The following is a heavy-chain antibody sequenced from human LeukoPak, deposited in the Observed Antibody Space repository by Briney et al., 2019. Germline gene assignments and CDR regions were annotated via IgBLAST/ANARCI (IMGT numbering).Heavy chain of an antibody. Sequence: SETLSLTCTVYGGSFSGYYWSWIRQPPGKGLEWIGEINHSGSTNYNPSLKSRVTISVDTSKNQFSLKLSSVTAADTAVYHCARSRSGIVAGHGYWGQGTLVTVSS. V-gene: IGHV4-34*01. CDR1: GGSFSGYY. J-gene: IGHJ4*02. D-gene: IGHD5-12*01. CDR2: INHSGST. CDR3: ARSRSGIVAGHGY.